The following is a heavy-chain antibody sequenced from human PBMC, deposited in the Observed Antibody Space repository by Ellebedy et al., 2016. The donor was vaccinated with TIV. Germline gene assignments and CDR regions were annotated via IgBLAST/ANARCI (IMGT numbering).Heavy chain of an antibody. V-gene: IGHV1-18*01. CDR2: ISAYNGNT. CDR3: ARDGKYQLLNWFDP. J-gene: IGHJ5*02. D-gene: IGHD2-2*01. Sequence: ASVKVSCXASGGTFSSYAISWVRQAPGQGLEWMGWISAYNGNTNYAQKLQGRVTMTTDTSTSTAYMELRSLRSDDTAVYYCARDGKYQLLNWFDPWGQGTLVTVSS. CDR1: GGTFSSYA.